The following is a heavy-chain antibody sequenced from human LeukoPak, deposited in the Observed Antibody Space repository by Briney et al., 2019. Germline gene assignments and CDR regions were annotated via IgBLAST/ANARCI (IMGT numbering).Heavy chain of an antibody. D-gene: IGHD3-3*01. Sequence: GGSLRLSCAASGFNFDMFFLSWVRQAPGEGLEWVALINQDGRATYYADSVKGRFSISRDNARNLVFLQMNSLTVEDTAVYYCTRDLRTGVGQGCWGQGALVTVSS. V-gene: IGHV3-7*01. CDR2: INQDGRAT. CDR1: GFNFDMFF. CDR3: TRDLRTGVGQGC. J-gene: IGHJ4*02.